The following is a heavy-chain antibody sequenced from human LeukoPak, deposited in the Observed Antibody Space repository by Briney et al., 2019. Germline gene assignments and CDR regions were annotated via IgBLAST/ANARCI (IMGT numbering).Heavy chain of an antibody. CDR2: IYTSGST. J-gene: IGHJ6*03. V-gene: IGHV4-59*10. D-gene: IGHD6-19*01. CDR1: GGSFSGYY. Sequence: SKTLSLTCAVYGGSFSGYYWSWIRQPPGKGLEWIGRIYTSGSTNYNPSLKSRVTMSVDTSKNQFSLKLSSVTAADTAVYYCARGSSGWYGYYYYYMDVWGKGTTVTISS. CDR3: ARGSSGWYGYYYYYMDV.